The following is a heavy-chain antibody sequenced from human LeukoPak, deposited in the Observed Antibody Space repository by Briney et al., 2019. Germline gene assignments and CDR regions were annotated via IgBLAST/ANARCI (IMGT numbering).Heavy chain of an antibody. CDR1: GFTFDDYA. Sequence: GGSLRLSCAASGFTFDDYAMHWVRQAPGKGLEWVSGISWNSGSIGYADSVKGRFTISRDNAKNSLYLQVNSLRAEDTALYYCAKIAAAGKYYFDYWGQGTLVTVSS. V-gene: IGHV3-9*01. J-gene: IGHJ4*02. CDR2: ISWNSGSI. D-gene: IGHD6-13*01. CDR3: AKIAAAGKYYFDY.